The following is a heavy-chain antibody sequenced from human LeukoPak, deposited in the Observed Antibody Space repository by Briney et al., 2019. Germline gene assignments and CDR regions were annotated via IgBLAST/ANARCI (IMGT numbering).Heavy chain of an antibody. Sequence: GGSLRLSCAASGFTFSSYWMSWVRQAPGKGLEWVSAISGSGGSTYYADSVKGRFTISRDNSKNTLYLQMNSLRAEDTAVYYCAKLDSSGYYSGLGWGQGTLVTVSS. V-gene: IGHV3-23*01. CDR3: AKLDSSGYYSGLG. J-gene: IGHJ4*02. D-gene: IGHD3-22*01. CDR2: ISGSGGST. CDR1: GFTFSSYW.